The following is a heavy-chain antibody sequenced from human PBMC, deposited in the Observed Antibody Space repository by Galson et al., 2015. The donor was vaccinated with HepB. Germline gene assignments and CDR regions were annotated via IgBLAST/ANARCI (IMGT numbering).Heavy chain of an antibody. Sequence: SVKVSCKASGYTFTRYYMHWVRQAPGQGLEWMGIINPSGGSTSYAQKFQGRVTMTRDTSTSTVYMELSSLRSEDTAVYYCARDRSLFRIRSCSSTSCYEGGFGYWGQGTLVTVSS. CDR1: GYTFTRYY. D-gene: IGHD2-2*01. V-gene: IGHV1-46*03. CDR3: ARDRSLFRIRSCSSTSCYEGGFGY. J-gene: IGHJ4*02. CDR2: INPSGGST.